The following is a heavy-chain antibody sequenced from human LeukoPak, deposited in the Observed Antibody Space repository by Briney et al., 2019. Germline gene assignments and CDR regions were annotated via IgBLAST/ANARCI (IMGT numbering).Heavy chain of an antibody. CDR2: IYHSGST. J-gene: IGHJ4*02. CDR3: ARDLEGDSSGYEY. D-gene: IGHD3-22*01. CDR1: GGSISSSYW. Sequence: SETLSLTCAVSGGSISSSYWWSWVRQPPGKGLEWIGEIYHSGSTNYNPSLKSRVTISVDKSKNQFSLKLSSVTAADTAVYYCARDLEGDSSGYEYWGQGTLVTVSS. V-gene: IGHV4-4*02.